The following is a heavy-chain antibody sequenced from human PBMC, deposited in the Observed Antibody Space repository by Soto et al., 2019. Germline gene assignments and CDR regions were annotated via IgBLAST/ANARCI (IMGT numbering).Heavy chain of an antibody. CDR3: ARDLGGCSAGSCRYNWLDS. D-gene: IGHD2-15*01. J-gene: IGHJ5*01. Sequence: QVQLVQSGAEVKKPGSSVKVSCKASRDTFTNYAISWVRQAPGQGLEWMGGIIPFYGTAHYAQKFQDRVTSIADTSTSTADMEMSSLRPEDTAVYYCARDLGGCSAGSCRYNWLDSWGQGTLVNVSS. CDR1: RDTFTNYA. CDR2: IIPFYGTA. V-gene: IGHV1-69*06.